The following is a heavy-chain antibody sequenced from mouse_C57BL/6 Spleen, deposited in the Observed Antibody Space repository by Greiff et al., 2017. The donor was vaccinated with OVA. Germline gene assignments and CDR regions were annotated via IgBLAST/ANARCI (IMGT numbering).Heavy chain of an antibody. V-gene: IGHV1-84*01. D-gene: IGHD2-1*01. CDR2: IYPGSGNT. J-gene: IGHJ4*01. CDR1: GYTFTDYY. CDR3: ARIYYGNAMDY. Sequence: VQRVESGPELVKPGASVKISCKASGYTFTDYYINWVKQRPGQGLEWIGWIYPGSGNTKYNEKFKGKATLTVDTSSSTAYMQLSSLTSEDSAVYFCARIYYGNAMDYWGQGTSVTVSS.